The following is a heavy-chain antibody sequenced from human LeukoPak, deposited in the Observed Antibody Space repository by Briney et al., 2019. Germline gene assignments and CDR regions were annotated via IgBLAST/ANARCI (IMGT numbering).Heavy chain of an antibody. CDR2: IYYSGST. V-gene: IGHV4-39*07. J-gene: IGHJ4*02. D-gene: IGHD5-18*01. Sequence: SETLSLTCTVSGGSISSNTYYWGWIRQPPGKGLEWIGSIYYSGSTYYNPSLKSRVTISIDTSKNQFSLKLSSVTAADTAVYYCARDYQGGYGDKTVDYWGQGTLVTVSS. CDR1: GGSISSNTYY. CDR3: ARDYQGGYGDKTVDY.